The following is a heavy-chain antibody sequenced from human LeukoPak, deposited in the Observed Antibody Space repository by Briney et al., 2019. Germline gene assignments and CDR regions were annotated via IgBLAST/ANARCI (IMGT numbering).Heavy chain of an antibody. Sequence: PSQTLSLTCTVSGGSISSGSYYWHWIRQLAGTGLEWIGRIYTSGSTNYNPSLKSRVTISVDTSKNQFSLKLSSVTAADTAVYYCARDYSAIFGVWGKGTTVTVSS. D-gene: IGHD3-3*01. V-gene: IGHV4-61*02. CDR1: GGSISSGSYY. J-gene: IGHJ6*04. CDR3: ARDYSAIFGV. CDR2: IYTSGST.